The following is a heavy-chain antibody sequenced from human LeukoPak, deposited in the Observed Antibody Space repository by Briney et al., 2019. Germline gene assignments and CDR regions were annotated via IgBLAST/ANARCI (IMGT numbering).Heavy chain of an antibody. CDR3: ARDLDYGGNSDRGP. CDR1: GGTFSSYA. Sequence: SVKVSCKASGGTFSSYAISWVRQAPGQGLEWMGRIIPIFGTANYAQKFQGRVTITTDESTSTAYMELRSLRSEDTAVYYCARDLDYGGNSDRGPWGQGTLVTVSS. CDR2: IIPIFGTA. J-gene: IGHJ5*02. D-gene: IGHD4-23*01. V-gene: IGHV1-69*05.